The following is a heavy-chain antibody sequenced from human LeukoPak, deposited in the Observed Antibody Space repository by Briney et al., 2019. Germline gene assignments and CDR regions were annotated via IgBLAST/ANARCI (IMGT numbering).Heavy chain of an antibody. Sequence: GASVKVSCKASGYTFTGYYMHWVRQAPGQGLEWMGWINPNSGGTNYAQKFQGRVTMTRDTSTNTFYMELSRLRSDDTAVYYCARDVGEYCSSVSCYASDYWGQGTLVTVSS. V-gene: IGHV1-2*02. CDR2: INPNSGGT. CDR1: GYTFTGYY. D-gene: IGHD2-2*01. CDR3: ARDVGEYCSSVSCYASDY. J-gene: IGHJ4*02.